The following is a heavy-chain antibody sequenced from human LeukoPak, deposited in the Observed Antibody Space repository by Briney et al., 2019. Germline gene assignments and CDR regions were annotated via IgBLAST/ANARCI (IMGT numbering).Heavy chain of an antibody. Sequence: GGSLRLSCAASGFSFSTYYVNWVRQAPGKGLEWVSCISSSSTYIYYADSVRGRFAISRDKAKNSLYLQMNSLRAEDTAVYYCARENHGSFDYWGQGSLVTVSS. J-gene: IGHJ4*02. CDR2: ISSSSTYI. D-gene: IGHD1-14*01. V-gene: IGHV3-21*01. CDR3: ARENHGSFDY. CDR1: GFSFSTYY.